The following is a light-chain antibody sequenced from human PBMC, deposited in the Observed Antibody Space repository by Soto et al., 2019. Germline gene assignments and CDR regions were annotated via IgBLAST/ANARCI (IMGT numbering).Light chain of an antibody. Sequence: EIVMTQSPATLSVSPGERATLSCRASQSVSSNLAWSQQKPGQAPRLLIYGASTRATGTPARFSGSGSGTEFTLTISSLQSEDFSVYYCQQYNNWPPWTFGQGTKVEIK. CDR2: GAS. J-gene: IGKJ1*01. V-gene: IGKV3-15*01. CDR3: QQYNNWPPWT. CDR1: QSVSSN.